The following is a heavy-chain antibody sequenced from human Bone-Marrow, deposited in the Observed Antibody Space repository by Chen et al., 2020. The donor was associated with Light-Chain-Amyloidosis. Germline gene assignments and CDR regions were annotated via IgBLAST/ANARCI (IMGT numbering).Heavy chain of an antibody. CDR3: AKDMTGQLPRSHGMAV. CDR1: GFKFGDYA. V-gene: IGHV3-9*01. D-gene: IGHD2-2*01. CDR2: ISWNSGRV. J-gene: IGHJ6*01. Sequence: EVQVMESGGGLVEPGGSLRLSCAASGFKFGDYAMHWVRQVQGKGLECVSSISWNSGRVGYAVSVKGRFTISRDNSGNSLYLEMKNLRPEDTALYYCAKDMTGQLPRSHGMAVWGRGTMVTVSS.